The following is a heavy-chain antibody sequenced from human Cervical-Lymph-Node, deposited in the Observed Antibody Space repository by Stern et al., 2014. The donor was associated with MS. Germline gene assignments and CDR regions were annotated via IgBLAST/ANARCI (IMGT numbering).Heavy chain of an antibody. V-gene: IGHV1-46*01. Sequence: HVQLVESGAEVKKPGASVKVSCKASGYTFTTYSMHWVRQAPGQGLEWMGIINPSGDSISYAQRFQGRVTMTRDTSTSTVYMELSSLRSEDTAVYYCATGGAAPRYFDLWGRGTLVTVSS. D-gene: IGHD3-10*01. CDR3: ATGGAAPRYFDL. J-gene: IGHJ2*01. CDR1: GYTFTTYS. CDR2: INPSGDSI.